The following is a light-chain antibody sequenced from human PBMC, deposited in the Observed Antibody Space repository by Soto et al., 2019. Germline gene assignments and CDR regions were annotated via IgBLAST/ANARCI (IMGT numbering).Light chain of an antibody. Sequence: QSALTQPASVSGSPGQSITISCTGTSSDVGAYYSVSWYQHHPGKAPKLIIYGVTNRPSGVSNRFSGSKSGNTASLTISGLQAEDEAEYHCSSYTSGSSHYVFGTGTKVTGL. CDR3: SSYTSGSSHYV. CDR2: GVT. J-gene: IGLJ1*01. V-gene: IGLV2-14*01. CDR1: SSDVGAYYS.